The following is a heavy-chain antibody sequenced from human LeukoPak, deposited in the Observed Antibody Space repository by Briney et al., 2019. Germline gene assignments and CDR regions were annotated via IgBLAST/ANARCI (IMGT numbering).Heavy chain of an antibody. J-gene: IGHJ4*02. CDR1: GFTFSSYW. Sequence: GGSLRLSCAASGFTFSSYWMSWVRQAPGKGLEWVANIKQDGSENYYVDSVKGRFTISRDNAKISLYLQMNSLRAEDTAVYYCARRRGNYSLDYWGQGTLVTVSS. CDR2: IKQDGSEN. V-gene: IGHV3-7*01. D-gene: IGHD1-7*01. CDR3: ARRRGNYSLDY.